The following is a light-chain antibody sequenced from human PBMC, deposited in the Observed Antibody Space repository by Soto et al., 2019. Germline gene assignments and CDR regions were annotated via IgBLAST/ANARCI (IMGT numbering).Light chain of an antibody. CDR2: GAS. V-gene: IGKV1-39*01. CDR3: QQSHSTPLT. J-gene: IGKJ4*01. Sequence: DIQMTQSPSSLSPSVEDRVTITCRASQSISSYLNWYQQKPGKAPKVLISGASSLQSGVPLRFSGGGSGTDFTLTISSLQSEDFASYYCQQSHSTPLTVGGGTKVEIK. CDR1: QSISSY.